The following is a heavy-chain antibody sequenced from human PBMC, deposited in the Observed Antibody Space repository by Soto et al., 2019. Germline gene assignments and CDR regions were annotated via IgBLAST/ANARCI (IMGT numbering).Heavy chain of an antibody. Sequence: EVQLVESGGGLVQPGGSLRLSCAASGFTFIGYWMHWVRQGPGKGLVWVSRINNDGSDTTYADSVKGRFTISRDNAKNMLYRQMNSLRVDDTAVYYCARDESMVRERWFDPWGQGTLVIVSS. CDR2: INNDGSDT. J-gene: IGHJ5*02. CDR3: ARDESMVRERWFDP. V-gene: IGHV3-74*01. D-gene: IGHD1-26*01. CDR1: GFTFIGYW.